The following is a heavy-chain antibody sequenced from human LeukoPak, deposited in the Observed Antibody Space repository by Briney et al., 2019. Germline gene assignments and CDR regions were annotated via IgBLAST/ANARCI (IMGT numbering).Heavy chain of an antibody. CDR3: AKAYYVSENYRHFDY. D-gene: IGHD3-10*01. CDR1: GFTFSSYA. V-gene: IGHV3-23*01. J-gene: IGHJ4*02. CDR2: ITSSGGST. Sequence: GGSLRLSCAASGFTFSSYAMSWVRHAPEKGLEWVSLITSSGGSTYYADSVKGRFTISRDNSKNTLYLQMNSLRAEDAAVYYCAKAYYVSENYRHFDYWGQGTLVTVSS.